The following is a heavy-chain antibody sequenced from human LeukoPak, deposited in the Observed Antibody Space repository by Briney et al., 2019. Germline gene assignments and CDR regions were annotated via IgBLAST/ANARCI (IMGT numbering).Heavy chain of an antibody. CDR3: AGSRRGYTYGRLDY. D-gene: IGHD5-18*01. CDR2: IYYSGST. V-gene: IGHV4-31*03. Sequence: SETLSLTCTVSGGPISSGGYYWSWSRQHPGKGLEWIGYIYYSGSTYYNPSLKSRVTISVDTSKNQFSLKLSSVTAADTAVYYCAGSRRGYTYGRLDYWGQGTLVTVSS. CDR1: GGPISSGGYY. J-gene: IGHJ4*02.